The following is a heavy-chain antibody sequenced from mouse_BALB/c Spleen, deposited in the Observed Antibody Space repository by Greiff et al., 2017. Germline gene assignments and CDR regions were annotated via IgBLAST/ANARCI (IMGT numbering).Heavy chain of an antibody. CDR3: ARDGWLRYAMDY. D-gene: IGHD2-2*01. Sequence: EVKLVESGGGLVQPGGSRKLSCAASGFTFSSFGMHWVRQAPEKGLEWVAYISSGSSTIYYADTVKGRFTISRDNPKNTLFLQMTSLRSEDTAMYYCARDGWLRYAMDYWGQGTTLTVSS. CDR1: GFTFSSFG. J-gene: IGHJ2*01. V-gene: IGHV5-17*02. CDR2: ISSGSSTI.